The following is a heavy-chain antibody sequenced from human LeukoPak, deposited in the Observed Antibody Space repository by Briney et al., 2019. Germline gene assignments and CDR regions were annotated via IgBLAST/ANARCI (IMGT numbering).Heavy chain of an antibody. CDR1: GFTFSSYE. J-gene: IGHJ4*02. Sequence: PGGSLRLSCAASGFTFSSYEMNWVRQAPGKGLEWVSYISSSGSTIYYADSVKGRFTISRDNAKNSLYLQMNSLRAEDTAIYYCARDSARDGYNYYFDPWGQGTLVTVSS. CDR3: ARDSARDGYNYYFDP. CDR2: ISSSGSTI. D-gene: IGHD5-24*01. V-gene: IGHV3-48*03.